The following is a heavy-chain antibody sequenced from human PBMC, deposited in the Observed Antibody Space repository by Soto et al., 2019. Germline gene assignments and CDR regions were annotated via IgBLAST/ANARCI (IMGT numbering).Heavy chain of an antibody. CDR3: ARAGSPFHSDSTGYWGFDY. Sequence: EVQLVESGGGLIQPGGSLRHSCAASGFTFSDHQMNWVRQAPGRGLEWVSVIYSSGTTYYGDSVKGRFTISRDNSKNTLYLQMNSLRTEDTALYYCARAGSPFHSDSTGYWGFDYWGQGTLVTVSS. D-gene: IGHD3-9*01. J-gene: IGHJ4*02. CDR1: GFTFSDHQ. CDR2: IYSSGTT. V-gene: IGHV3-53*01.